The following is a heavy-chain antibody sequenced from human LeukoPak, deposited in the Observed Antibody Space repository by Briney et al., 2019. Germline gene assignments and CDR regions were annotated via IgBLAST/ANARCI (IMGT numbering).Heavy chain of an antibody. CDR2: INQDGYDK. V-gene: IGHV3-7*03. CDR3: ARHDYGDY. J-gene: IGHJ4*02. Sequence: GGSLRPSCATSGFTFSNYWMSWVRQAPGKGPEWVANINQDGYDKYYVDSVKGRFTISRDNAKNSLYLQMNSLRAEDTAVYYCARHDYGDYWGQGTLVTVSS. CDR1: GFTFSNYW.